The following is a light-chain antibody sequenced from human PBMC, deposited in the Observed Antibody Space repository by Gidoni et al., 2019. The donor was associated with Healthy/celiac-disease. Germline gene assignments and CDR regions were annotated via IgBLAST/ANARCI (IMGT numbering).Light chain of an antibody. J-gene: IGKJ2*01. CDR2: GAS. CDR1: QSVSSSY. CDR3: QQYGSSHT. Sequence: IVLPQSPGTLSLSPGARATLSCRASQSVSSSYLAWYQQKPGQAPRLLIYGASSRATGIPDRFSGSGSGTDFTLTISRLEPEDFAVYYCQQYGSSHTFGQGTKLEIK. V-gene: IGKV3-20*01.